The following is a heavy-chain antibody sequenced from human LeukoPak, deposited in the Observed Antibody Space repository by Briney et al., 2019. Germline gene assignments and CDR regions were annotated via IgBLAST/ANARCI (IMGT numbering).Heavy chain of an antibody. CDR1: GFTFSSYA. V-gene: IGHV3-23*01. J-gene: IGHJ4*02. CDR3: ANHNVYYYDSSGYLLRYYFDY. D-gene: IGHD3-22*01. CDR2: ISGSGGST. Sequence: PGGSLRLSCAASGFTFSSYAMSWVRQAPGKGLEWVSAISGSGGSTYYADPVKGRFTISRDNSKNTLYLQMNSLRAEDTAVYYCANHNVYYYDSSGYLLRYYFDYWGQGTLVTVSS.